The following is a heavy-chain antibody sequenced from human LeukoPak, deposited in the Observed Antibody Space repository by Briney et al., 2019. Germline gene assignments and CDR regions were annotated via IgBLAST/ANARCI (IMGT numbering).Heavy chain of an antibody. CDR3: AKALTGTYCLDY. V-gene: IGHV3-30*02. CDR2: IRYDAHNK. D-gene: IGHD1-1*01. J-gene: IGHJ4*02. Sequence: GGSLRLSCAASGFIFSIYGMHWVRQAPGEGLVGGAFIRYDAHNKFYAGSVGGRFTIPRDHSKHTLYLQMNSLRAEDTAVYNCAKALTGTYCLDYWGQGTLVTVSS. CDR1: GFIFSIYG.